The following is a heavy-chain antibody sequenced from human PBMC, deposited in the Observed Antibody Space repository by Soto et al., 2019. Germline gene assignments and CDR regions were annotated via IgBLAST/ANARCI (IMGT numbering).Heavy chain of an antibody. Sequence: GGSLRLSCAASGFTFSSYAMSWVRQAPGKGLEWVSAISGSGGSTYYADSVKGRFTISRDNSKNTLYLQMNSLRAEDTAVYYCAKDDYDFWSGYFTQGFDYWGQGTLVTVSS. V-gene: IGHV3-23*01. CDR3: AKDDYDFWSGYFTQGFDY. J-gene: IGHJ4*02. CDR2: ISGSGGST. D-gene: IGHD3-3*01. CDR1: GFTFSSYA.